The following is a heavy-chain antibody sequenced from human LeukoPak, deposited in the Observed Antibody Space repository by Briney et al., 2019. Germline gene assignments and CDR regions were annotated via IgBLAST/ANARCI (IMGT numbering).Heavy chain of an antibody. CDR3: ARHPPYSSSWYLDY. V-gene: IGHV4-39*01. CDR1: GGSISSSSYY. CDR2: IYYSGRT. J-gene: IGHJ4*02. D-gene: IGHD6-13*01. Sequence: KPSETLSLTCTVSGGSISSSSYYWGWIRQPPGKGLEWIGSIYYSGRTYYNPARKRRITISVDTAENEFSLKLSSVTAADTAVYYCARHPPYSSSWYLDYWGQGTLVTVSS.